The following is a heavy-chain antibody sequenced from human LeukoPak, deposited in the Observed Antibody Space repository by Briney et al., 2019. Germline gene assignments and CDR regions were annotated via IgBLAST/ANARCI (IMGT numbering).Heavy chain of an antibody. J-gene: IGHJ4*02. CDR2: ISSSSSYI. CDR3: ARDRRGYYDSSGSGY. D-gene: IGHD3-22*01. Sequence: GGSLRLSCAASGFTFSSYSMNWVRQAPGKGLEWVSSISSSSSYIYYADSVKGRFTISRDNAKNSLYLQMNSLRAEDTAVYYCARDRRGYYDSSGSGYWGQGTLVTVSS. CDR1: GFTFSSYS. V-gene: IGHV3-21*01.